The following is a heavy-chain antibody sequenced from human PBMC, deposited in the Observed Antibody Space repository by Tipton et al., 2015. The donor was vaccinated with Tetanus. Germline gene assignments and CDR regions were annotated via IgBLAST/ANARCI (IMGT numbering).Heavy chain of an antibody. J-gene: IGHJ6*03. CDR3: ARFGTVFLRFGELSGYYSVDV. V-gene: IGHV4-39*01. D-gene: IGHD3-10*01. CDR2: AYYSGST. Sequence: LRLSCTVSGGSISSSSYYWGWISQPPGKGLEWIGSAYYSGSTYYNPSLKSRVTISVDTSKNQFSLELRSVTVADTAVYYCARFGTVFLRFGELSGYYSVDVWGQGTTVTVSS. CDR1: GGSISSSSYY.